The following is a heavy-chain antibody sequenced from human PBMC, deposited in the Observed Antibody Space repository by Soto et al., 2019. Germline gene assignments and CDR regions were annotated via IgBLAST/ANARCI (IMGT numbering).Heavy chain of an antibody. D-gene: IGHD5-12*01. J-gene: IGHJ4*02. V-gene: IGHV4-59*01. Sequence: PSETLSLTCTVSGGSTSSYYWSWIRQPPGKGLEWIGYIYYSGSTNYNPSLKSRVTISVDTSKNQFSLKLSSVTAADTAVYYCARDGGYHAFDYWGQGTLVTVSS. CDR1: GGSTSSYY. CDR3: ARDGGYHAFDY. CDR2: IYYSGST.